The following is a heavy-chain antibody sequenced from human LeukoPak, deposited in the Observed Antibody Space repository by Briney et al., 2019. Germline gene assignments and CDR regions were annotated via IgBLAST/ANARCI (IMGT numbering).Heavy chain of an antibody. D-gene: IGHD6-19*01. V-gene: IGHV1-3*01. Sequence: GASVKVSCKASGYTFTSYAMHWVRQAPGQRLEWVGWINAGNGNTKYSQKFQGRVTITRDTSASTAYMELSSLRSEDTAVYYCAGGSSARWSFDYWGQGTLVTVSS. CDR1: GYTFTSYA. CDR3: AGGSSARWSFDY. J-gene: IGHJ4*02. CDR2: INAGNGNT.